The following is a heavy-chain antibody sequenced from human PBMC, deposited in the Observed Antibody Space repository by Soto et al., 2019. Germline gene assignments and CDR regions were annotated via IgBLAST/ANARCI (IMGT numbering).Heavy chain of an antibody. CDR1: GGSISSSSYY. Sequence: QLQLQESGPGLVKPSETLSLTCTVSGGSISSSSYYWGWIRQPPGKGLEWIGSIYYSGSTYYNPSLKSRVTISVDTSKNQFSLKLSSVTAADTAVYYCARHRRLDGYNSRWYFDLWGRGTLVTVSS. J-gene: IGHJ2*01. CDR3: ARHRRLDGYNSRWYFDL. CDR2: IYYSGST. D-gene: IGHD5-12*01. V-gene: IGHV4-39*01.